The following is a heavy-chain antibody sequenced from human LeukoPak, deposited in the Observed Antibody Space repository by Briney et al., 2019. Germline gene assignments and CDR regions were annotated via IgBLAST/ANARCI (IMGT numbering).Heavy chain of an antibody. CDR3: ASPYSGYDYNFAQ. V-gene: IGHV3-64D*06. D-gene: IGHD5-12*01. CDR1: GFTFSSYA. CDR2: ISSNGGST. J-gene: IGHJ4*02. Sequence: PGGSLRLSCSASGFTFSSYAMHWARQAPGKGLEYVSSISSNGGSTYYADSVKGRFTISRDNSKNTLFLQMSSLRTEDTAVYYCASPYSGYDYNFAQGGERPVVSVSS.